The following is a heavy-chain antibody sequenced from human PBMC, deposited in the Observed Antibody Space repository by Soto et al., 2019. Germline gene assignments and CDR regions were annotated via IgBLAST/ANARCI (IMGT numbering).Heavy chain of an antibody. CDR2: INLSNGDT. CDR3: TTDSYSSITIVRFDY. Sequence: ASVKVSCKASGYSFTTYYIHWARQAPGEGLEWMGMINLSNGDTNYAREFRGRVTMTRDTSTSTVYMELSSLKIEDTAVYYCTTDSYSSITIVRFDYWGHGTLVTVSS. CDR1: GYSFTTYY. D-gene: IGHD2-2*01. V-gene: IGHV1-46*01. J-gene: IGHJ4*01.